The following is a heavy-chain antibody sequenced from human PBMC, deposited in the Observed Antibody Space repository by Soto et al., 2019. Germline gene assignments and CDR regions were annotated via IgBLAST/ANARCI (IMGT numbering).Heavy chain of an antibody. CDR2: VYYTGST. CDR1: GGSISGSY. D-gene: IGHD6-19*01. J-gene: IGHJ4*02. Sequence: SETLSLTCSGSGGSISGSYWSWIRQSPGKGLEWLGYVYYTGSTNYSPSLRSRVSISVDTSKNEFSLRLSSVTAADTAVYFCARSVAVPGAHIDYWGQGTQVTVSS. CDR3: ARSVAVPGAHIDY. V-gene: IGHV4-59*01.